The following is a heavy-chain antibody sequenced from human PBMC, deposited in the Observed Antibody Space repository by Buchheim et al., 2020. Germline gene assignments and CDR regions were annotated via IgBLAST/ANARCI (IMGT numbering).Heavy chain of an antibody. CDR1: GGSISSYY. J-gene: IGHJ6*02. D-gene: IGHD1-26*01. CDR2: IYYSGST. CDR3: ATKGPWDTLDV. Sequence: QVQLQESGPGLVKPSETLSLTCTVSGGSISSYYWSWIRQPPGKGLEWIGYIYYSGSTNYNPSLTSRVTISVDTSKNQFSLKLSSVTAADTPVYYCATKGPWDTLDVWGQGTT. V-gene: IGHV4-59*01.